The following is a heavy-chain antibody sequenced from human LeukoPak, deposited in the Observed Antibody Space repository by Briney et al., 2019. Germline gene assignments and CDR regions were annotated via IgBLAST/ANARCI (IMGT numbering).Heavy chain of an antibody. J-gene: IGHJ5*02. D-gene: IGHD3-10*01. CDR2: INPSGGST. CDR3: ARGRPLLWFGESPETRNWLDP. Sequence: GASVKVSCKASGYTFTSYYMHWVRQAPGQGLEWMGIINPSGGSTSYAQKFQGRVTMTRGTSTSTVYMELSSLRSEDTAVYYCARGRPLLWFGESPETRNWLDPWGQGTLVTVSS. CDR1: GYTFTSYY. V-gene: IGHV1-46*01.